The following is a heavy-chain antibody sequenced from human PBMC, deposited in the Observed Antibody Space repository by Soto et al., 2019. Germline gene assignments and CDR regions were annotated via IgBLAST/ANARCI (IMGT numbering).Heavy chain of an antibody. CDR2: IYYRGNA. V-gene: IGHV4-39*01. J-gene: IGHJ4*02. CDR3: ARLEGLAKISYYFDF. D-gene: IGHD3-9*01. Sequence: SETLSLTCSVSDDSINSDKYYWGWIRQPPGKGLEWIGSIYYRGNAYYNPSLHTRVTISLDKSRSQFSLKLNSVTAADSAVYFCARLEGLAKISYYFDFWGPGALVTVSS. CDR1: DDSINSDKYY.